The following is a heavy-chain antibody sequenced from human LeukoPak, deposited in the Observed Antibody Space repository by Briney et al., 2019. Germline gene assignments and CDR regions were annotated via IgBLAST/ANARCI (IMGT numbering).Heavy chain of an antibody. CDR2: IYTSGST. V-gene: IGHV4-4*07. CDR3: ARDEYDNYFDY. J-gene: IGHJ4*02. Sequence: SETLSLTCTVSDGSISSYYWSWIRQPAGKGLEWIGRIYTSGSTNYNPSLKSRVTISVDKSKNQFSLKLSSVTAADTAVYYCARDEYDNYFDYWGQGTLVTVSS. CDR1: DGSISSYY. D-gene: IGHD3-22*01.